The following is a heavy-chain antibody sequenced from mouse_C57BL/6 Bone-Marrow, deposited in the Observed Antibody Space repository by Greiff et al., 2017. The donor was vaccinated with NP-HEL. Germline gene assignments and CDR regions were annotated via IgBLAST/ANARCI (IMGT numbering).Heavy chain of an antibody. D-gene: IGHD1-1*01. CDR1: GYTFTDYY. CDR2: INPYNGGT. J-gene: IGHJ3*01. Sequence: VQLQQSGPVLVKPGASVKMSCKASGYTFTDYYMNWVKQSHGKSLEWIGVINPYNGGTSYNQKFKGKATLTVDKSSSTAYMELNSLTSEDSAVYYCARGSYGSSLFAYWGQGTLVTVSA. CDR3: ARGSYGSSLFAY. V-gene: IGHV1-19*01.